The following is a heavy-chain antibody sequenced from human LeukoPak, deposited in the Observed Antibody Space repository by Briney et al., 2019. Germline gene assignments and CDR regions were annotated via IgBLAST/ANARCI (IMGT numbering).Heavy chain of an antibody. D-gene: IGHD2-2*01. CDR3: AQDIVVVPAAADAFDI. Sequence: GGSLRLYCAASGFTFSSYAMSWVRQAPGKGLEWVSAISGSSGSTYYADSVKGRFTISRDNSKNTLYLQMNSLRAEDTAVYYCAQDIVVVPAAADAFDIWGQGTMVTVSS. V-gene: IGHV3-23*01. CDR1: GFTFSSYA. J-gene: IGHJ3*02. CDR2: ISGSSGST.